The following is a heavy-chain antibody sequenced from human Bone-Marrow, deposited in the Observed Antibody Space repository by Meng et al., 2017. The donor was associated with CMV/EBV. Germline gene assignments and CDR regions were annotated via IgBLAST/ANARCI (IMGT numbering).Heavy chain of an antibody. J-gene: IGHJ6*02. V-gene: IGHV3-30*02. CDR1: GFTFDNYG. CDR3: ASTGTVTTTAAGGDV. CDR2: VRHDGTNK. Sequence: GESLKISCAASGFTFDNYGMHWVRQTPGKGLEWVAFVRHDGTNKFYGDSVKGRFTISRDNSKNTLYLQMNSLRAEDTAVYYCASTGTVTTTAAGGDVWGQGTTVTVSS. D-gene: IGHD4-11*01.